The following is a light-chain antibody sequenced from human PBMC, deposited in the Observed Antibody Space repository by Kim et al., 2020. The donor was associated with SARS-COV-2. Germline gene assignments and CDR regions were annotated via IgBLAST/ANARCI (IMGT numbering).Light chain of an antibody. CDR1: SSNIGSNT. Sequence: QPVLTQPPSASGTPGQRVAISCSGSSSNIGSNTVNWYQLLPGTAPKLLIYANNQRPSGVPDRFSGSKSGTSASLAISGLQSEDEADYYCAAWDDSLNAVVFGGGTQLTVL. CDR3: AAWDDSLNAVV. J-gene: IGLJ2*01. CDR2: ANN. V-gene: IGLV1-44*01.